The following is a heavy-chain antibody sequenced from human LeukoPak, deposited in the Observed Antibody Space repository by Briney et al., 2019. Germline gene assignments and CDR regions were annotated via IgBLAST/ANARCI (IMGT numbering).Heavy chain of an antibody. Sequence: SETLSLTCTVSGGSISSSDSYWGWIRQPPGKGLEWIGNIYYSGSTYYNPSLKSRVTISVDTSKNQFSLKLSSVTAADTAVYYCARVAAAAGFKDWGQGTLVTVSS. CDR2: IYYSGST. CDR3: ARVAAAAGFKD. D-gene: IGHD6-13*01. CDR1: GGSISSSDSY. V-gene: IGHV4-39*07. J-gene: IGHJ4*02.